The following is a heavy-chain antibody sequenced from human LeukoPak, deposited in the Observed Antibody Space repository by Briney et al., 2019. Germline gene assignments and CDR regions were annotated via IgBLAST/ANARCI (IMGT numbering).Heavy chain of an antibody. CDR3: ARDAGTRYPSYFDY. J-gene: IGHJ4*02. V-gene: IGHV1-69*05. Sequence: GASVKVSCKASGGTFSSYAISWVRQAPGQGLEWMGRIIPIFGTANYAQKFQGRVTITTDESTSTAYMELSSLRSEDTAVYYCARDAGTRYPSYFDYWGQGTLVTVSS. D-gene: IGHD3-10*01. CDR2: IIPIFGTA. CDR1: GGTFSSYA.